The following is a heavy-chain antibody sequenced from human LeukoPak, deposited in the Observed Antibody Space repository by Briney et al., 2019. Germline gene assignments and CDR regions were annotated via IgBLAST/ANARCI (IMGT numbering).Heavy chain of an antibody. V-gene: IGHV4-34*01. J-gene: IGHJ1*01. CDR1: SGSISSYY. Sequence: PSETLSLTCTVSSGSISSYYWSWIRQPPGKGLEWIGEINHSGSTNYNPSLKSRVTISVDTSKNQFSLKLSSVTAADTAVYYCARAYSSSWYKSLREYFQHWGQGTLVTVSS. D-gene: IGHD6-13*01. CDR3: ARAYSSSWYKSLREYFQH. CDR2: INHSGST.